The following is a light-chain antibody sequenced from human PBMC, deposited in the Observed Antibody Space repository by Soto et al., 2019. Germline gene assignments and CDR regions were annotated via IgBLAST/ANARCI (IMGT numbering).Light chain of an antibody. V-gene: IGKV3-20*01. Sequence: EIVMTQSPATLSVSPGERATLSCRASQSVSINLAWYQQKPGQAPRLLLYGASTRATGIPDRFSGSGSGTEFTLTISRLEPEDLAVYYCQQYGSSPPKTFGQGTKVDIK. CDR3: QQYGSSPPKT. CDR1: QSVSIN. CDR2: GAS. J-gene: IGKJ1*01.